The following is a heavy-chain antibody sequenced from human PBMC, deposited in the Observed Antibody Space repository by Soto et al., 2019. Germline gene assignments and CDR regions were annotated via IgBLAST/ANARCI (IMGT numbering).Heavy chain of an antibody. V-gene: IGHV4-34*01. CDR1: GGPLSDYY. CDR3: ARFRVSYGTSFFDS. CDR2: INYSGST. Sequence: SETLSLTCDVYGGPLSDYYWAWIRQPPGKGLDWIGEINYSGSTNYNPSLKSRVTISVDRSKNQFSLKLSSVTAADTAIYYCARFRVSYGTSFFDSWGQGTLVTVSS. D-gene: IGHD2-2*01. J-gene: IGHJ4*02.